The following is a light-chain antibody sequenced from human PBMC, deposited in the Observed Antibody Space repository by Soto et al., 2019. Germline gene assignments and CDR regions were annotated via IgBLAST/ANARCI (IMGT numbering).Light chain of an antibody. V-gene: IGLV2-14*01. CDR2: EVT. J-gene: IGLJ1*01. Sequence: QSALTQPGSVSGSPGQSITISCTGTSSDVGAYNYVSWYQQHPGKAPKLMIYEVTNRPSGVSTRFSGSKSGNTASLTISGLQAEDEADYHCCSFTTGNTAYVFGTGTQLTVL. CDR3: CSFTTGNTAYV. CDR1: SSDVGAYNY.